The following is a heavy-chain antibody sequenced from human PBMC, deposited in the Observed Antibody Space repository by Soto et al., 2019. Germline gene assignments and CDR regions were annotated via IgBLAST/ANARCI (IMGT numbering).Heavy chain of an antibody. CDR2: VSSHGGST. V-gene: IGHV3-64D*06. Sequence: GGSLRHSCSASGFTFSSYAMHWVRQAPGKGLEYVSTVSSHGGSTYYADSVKGRFTISRDNSKNTLYLQMSSLRPEDTAVYYCVKTLQYSYGLPHWGQGTLVTVSS. CDR1: GFTFSSYA. J-gene: IGHJ4*02. D-gene: IGHD5-18*01. CDR3: VKTLQYSYGLPH.